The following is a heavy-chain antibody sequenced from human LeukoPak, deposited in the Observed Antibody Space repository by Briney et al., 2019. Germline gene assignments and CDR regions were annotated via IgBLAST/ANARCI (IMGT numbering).Heavy chain of an antibody. V-gene: IGHV5-51*01. J-gene: IGHJ4*02. CDR3: ARRYCSSFACFSPLDY. D-gene: IGHD2-2*01. CDR2: IYPSDSTT. CDR1: GYTYTNYW. Sequence: GESLKISCKGSGYTYTNYWIGWVRQVHGKGLEWMGTIYPSDSTTRYSPSFQGQVTISADKSFSTAYLQWSSLKASDTGMYYCARRYCSSFACFSPLDYWGQGTLVTVSS.